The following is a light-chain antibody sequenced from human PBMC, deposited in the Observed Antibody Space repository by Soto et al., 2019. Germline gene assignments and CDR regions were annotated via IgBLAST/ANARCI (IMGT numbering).Light chain of an antibody. CDR1: QSVSTW. V-gene: IGKV1-5*01. Sequence: IQMTQSPSTLSSSLVYTVTITCRASQSVSTWLAWYQQKPGKAPKVLIFDASNLQSGVPSRFSGSGSGTDFALTISSLQPEDFATYYCQQLKSYVTFGQGTRLEIK. CDR3: QQLKSYVT. CDR2: DAS. J-gene: IGKJ5*01.